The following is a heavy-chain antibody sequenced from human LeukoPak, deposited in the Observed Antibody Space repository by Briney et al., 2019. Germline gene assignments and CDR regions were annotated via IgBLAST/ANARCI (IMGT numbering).Heavy chain of an antibody. CDR2: MNPNSGNT. Sequence: ASVKVSCKASGYTFTSYDINWVRQATGQGLEWMGWMNPNSGNTGYAQKFQGRVTMTRNTSISTAYMELSSLRSEDTAVYYCARGLYSSGWYGWYFDLWGRGTLATVSS. D-gene: IGHD6-19*01. CDR1: GYTFTSYD. V-gene: IGHV1-8*01. CDR3: ARGLYSSGWYGWYFDL. J-gene: IGHJ2*01.